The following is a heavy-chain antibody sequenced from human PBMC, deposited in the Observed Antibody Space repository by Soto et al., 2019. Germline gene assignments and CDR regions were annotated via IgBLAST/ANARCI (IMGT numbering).Heavy chain of an antibody. V-gene: IGHV1-18*01. CDR3: ARMLRGSNIDYCPYMAG. J-gene: IGHJ6*03. CDR1: GYTFTSHG. Sequence: QVQLVQSGAVMKKPGASVKVSCKASGYTFTSHGLSWVRQAPGQGLEWMGWISAYNGDTNYAQKYQGRVTVTTDTCTSTGYVELRSLRSEDTAVYYCARMLRGSNIDYCPYMAGWREGTRVTVSS. CDR2: ISAYNGDT. D-gene: IGHD3-10*01.